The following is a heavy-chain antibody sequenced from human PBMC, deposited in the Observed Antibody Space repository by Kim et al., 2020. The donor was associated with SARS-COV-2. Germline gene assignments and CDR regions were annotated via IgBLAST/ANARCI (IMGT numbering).Heavy chain of an antibody. CDR2: INHSGST. CDR3: AKNRKYDYIWGSHAFDI. V-gene: IGHV4-34*01. D-gene: IGHD3-16*01. Sequence: SETLSLTCAVYGGSFSGYYWSWIRQPPGKGLDWIGEINHSGSTNYNPSLKSRVTISVDTSKNQFSLKLSSVTAADTAVYYCAKNRKYDYIWGSHAFDIWGQGTMVTVSS. J-gene: IGHJ3*02. CDR1: GGSFSGYY.